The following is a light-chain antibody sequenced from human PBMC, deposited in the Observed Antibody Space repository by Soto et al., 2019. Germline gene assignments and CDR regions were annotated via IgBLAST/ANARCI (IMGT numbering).Light chain of an antibody. V-gene: IGLV2-14*01. Sequence: QSALTQPASVSGSPGQSITISCTGTSSDVGGYNYVSWYQQYPGKAPKLMIYEVINRPSGVSNRFSGSKSGNTASLTISGLQAEDEADYYCTSYTGSSIYVFGTGTKVTVL. CDR1: SSDVGGYNY. CDR3: TSYTGSSIYV. CDR2: EVI. J-gene: IGLJ1*01.